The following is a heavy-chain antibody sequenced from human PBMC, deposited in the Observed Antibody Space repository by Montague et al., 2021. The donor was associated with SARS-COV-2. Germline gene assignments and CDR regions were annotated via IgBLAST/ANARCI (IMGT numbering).Heavy chain of an antibody. V-gene: IGHV6-1*01. CDR3: ARGGSWLYYFDY. CDR2: TYYRSKWYN. D-gene: IGHD6-13*01. CDR1: GDSVSSNSAA. Sequence: CAISGDSVSSNSAAWNWIRQSPSRGLEWLGRTYYRSKWYNDYAVPVKSRVTINPDTSKNQFSLQLNSVTPEDTAVYYCARGGSWLYYFDYWGQGTLVTVSS. J-gene: IGHJ4*02.